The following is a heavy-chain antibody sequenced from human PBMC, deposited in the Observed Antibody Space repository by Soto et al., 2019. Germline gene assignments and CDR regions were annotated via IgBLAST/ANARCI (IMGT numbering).Heavy chain of an antibody. CDR1: GFIFSSYG. CDR3: YKQHRHTLRHVRAHAFDS. D-gene: IGHD1-1*01. CDR2: ISGSGGTK. J-gene: IGHJ4*02. V-gene: IGHV3-23*01. Sequence: GGSLRLSCAASGFIFSSYGMSWVRQAPGKGLAWVSGISGSGGTKYYADSVKGRFTISRGHSKHTPHPPMNSLITADTAINYPYKQHRHTLRHVRAHAFDSWGQGTLVTVSS.